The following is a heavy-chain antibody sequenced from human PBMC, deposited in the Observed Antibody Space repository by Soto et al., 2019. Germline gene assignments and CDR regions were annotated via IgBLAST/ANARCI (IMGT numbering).Heavy chain of an antibody. D-gene: IGHD3-9*01. CDR2: IYYSGST. J-gene: IGHJ6*02. Sequence: PSETLSLTCTVSGGSISSSSYYWGWIRQPPGKGLEWIGSIYYSGSTYYNPSLKSRVTISVDTSKNQFSLKLSSVTAEDTAVYYCARSPYTTGYHYGMDVWGQGTTVTVSS. CDR3: ARSPYTTGYHYGMDV. CDR1: GGSISSSSYY. V-gene: IGHV4-39*01.